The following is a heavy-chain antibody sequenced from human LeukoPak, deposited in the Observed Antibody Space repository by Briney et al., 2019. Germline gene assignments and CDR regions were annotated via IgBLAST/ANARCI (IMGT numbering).Heavy chain of an antibody. Sequence: SETLSLTCTVSGGSISSYYWSWIRQPPGKGLEWIGYIYYSGSTNYNPSLKSRVTISVDTSKNQFSLKLSSVTAADTAVYYCARELPSYYYDSSGPHRGSGAFDIWGQGTMVTVSS. J-gene: IGHJ3*02. CDR2: IYYSGST. V-gene: IGHV4-59*01. CDR1: GGSISSYY. D-gene: IGHD3-22*01. CDR3: ARELPSYYYDSSGPHRGSGAFDI.